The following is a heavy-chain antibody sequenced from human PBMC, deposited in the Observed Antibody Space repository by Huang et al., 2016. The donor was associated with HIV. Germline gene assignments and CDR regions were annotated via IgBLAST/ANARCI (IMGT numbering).Heavy chain of an antibody. D-gene: IGHD3-10*01. CDR1: GYTLNELS. V-gene: IGHV1-24*01. CDR2: FDPEHGET. J-gene: IGHJ3*02. Sequence: QVQLVQSGAEVKKPGASVKVSCKVSGYTLNELSMHWVRQSPGKGLEWMGGFDPEHGETISAQEVQGRFTMTEDTAADTDYRELNSLRSEDTAVYYCATQNYFGSGNNYRRTFYAFDIWGPGTMVTVS. CDR3: ATQNYFGSGNNYRRTFYAFDI.